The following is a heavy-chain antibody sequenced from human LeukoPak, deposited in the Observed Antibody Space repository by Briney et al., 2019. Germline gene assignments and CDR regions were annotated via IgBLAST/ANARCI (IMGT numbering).Heavy chain of an antibody. Sequence: GGSLRLSCAASGFTFSSYAMHWVRQAPGKGLEYVSAISSNGGSTYYANSVKGRFTISRDNSKNTLYLQMGSLRAEDMAVYYCARGPHAGYYDSSGYYPPFDYWGQGTLVTVSP. D-gene: IGHD3-22*01. CDR3: ARGPHAGYYDSSGYYPPFDY. V-gene: IGHV3-64*01. J-gene: IGHJ4*02. CDR1: GFTFSSYA. CDR2: ISSNGGST.